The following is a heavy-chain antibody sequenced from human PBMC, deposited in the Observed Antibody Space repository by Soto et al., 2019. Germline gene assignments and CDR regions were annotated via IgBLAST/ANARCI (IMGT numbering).Heavy chain of an antibody. V-gene: IGHV4-39*01. CDR3: ASSIRGSYFDY. CDR2: IFYSGST. D-gene: IGHD3-16*01. J-gene: IGHJ4*02. CDR1: GCSISISSYY. Sequence: PSGTLSLTCTVSGCSISISSYYWGWIRQPPGKGLEWIGNIFYSGSTYYNPSLKSRVTISVDTSKNQFSLKLSSVTAADTAVYYCASSIRGSYFDYWGQGTLVT.